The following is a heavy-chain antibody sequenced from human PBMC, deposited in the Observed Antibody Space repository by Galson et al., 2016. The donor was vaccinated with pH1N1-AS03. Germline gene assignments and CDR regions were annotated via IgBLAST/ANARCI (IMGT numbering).Heavy chain of an antibody. J-gene: IGHJ4*02. CDR3: ARTAGWLPDF. Sequence: ALEWLALIYWDDDKRYNSSLKSRLTITKDTSKNQVVLTMTNMDPVDTATYYCARTAGWLPDFWGQGTLVTVSS. V-gene: IGHV2-5*02. CDR2: IYWDDDK. D-gene: IGHD3-9*01.